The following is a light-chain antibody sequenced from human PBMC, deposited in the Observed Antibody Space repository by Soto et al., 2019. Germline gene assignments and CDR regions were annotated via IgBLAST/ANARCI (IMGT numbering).Light chain of an antibody. J-gene: IGLJ2*01. V-gene: IGLV1-40*01. Sequence: QSALTQPPSASGSPGQSVTISCTGSSSNIGAGYDVHWYQQFPGTAPKLLIYGNSNRPSGVPDRFSGSKSGTSASLAITGLQAEDEADYYCQSYDSSLSGSKVFGGGTKLTVL. CDR2: GNS. CDR1: SSNIGAGYD. CDR3: QSYDSSLSGSKV.